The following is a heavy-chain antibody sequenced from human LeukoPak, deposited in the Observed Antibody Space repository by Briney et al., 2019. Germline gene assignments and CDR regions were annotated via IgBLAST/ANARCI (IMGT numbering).Heavy chain of an antibody. D-gene: IGHD3-10*01. J-gene: IGHJ4*02. CDR2: ISYSGST. CDR1: GGSVSSDY. Sequence: SETLSLTCTVSGGSVSSDYWTWLRQPPWTGLEWIGYISYSGSTNYNPSLKSRVTMSLDTSKNQFSLQMTSVTAADTAVYYCTRGGSYWGYWGQGTLVTVDS. V-gene: IGHV4-59*08. CDR3: TRGGSYWGY.